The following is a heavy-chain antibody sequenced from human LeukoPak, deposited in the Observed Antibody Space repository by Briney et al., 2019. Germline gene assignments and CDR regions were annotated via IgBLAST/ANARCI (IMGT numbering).Heavy chain of an antibody. V-gene: IGHV3-66*01. D-gene: IGHD3-10*01. CDR3: ARVPGFI. CDR1: GLMFSSYS. J-gene: IGHJ4*02. CDR2: IYSGGST. Sequence: PGGSLRLSCAASGLMFSSYSMNWVRQAPGKGLEWVSVIYSGGSTYYADSVKGRCTISRDNSKNTLYLQMNSLRAEDTAVYYCARVPGFIWGQGTLVTVSS.